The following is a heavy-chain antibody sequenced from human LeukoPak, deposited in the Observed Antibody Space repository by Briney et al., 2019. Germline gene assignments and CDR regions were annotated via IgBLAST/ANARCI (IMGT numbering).Heavy chain of an antibody. Sequence: GGSLRLSCAASGFTFSSHAMHWVRQAPGKGLEWVAVISYDGSNKYYADSVKGRFTISRDNSKNTLYLQMHSLRAEDTALYYCAREGWSGRNGEYLVGGMDVWAQGTTVTVSS. J-gene: IGHJ6*02. CDR3: AREGWSGRNGEYLVGGMDV. V-gene: IGHV3-30-3*01. D-gene: IGHD1-26*01. CDR2: ISYDGSNK. CDR1: GFTFSSHA.